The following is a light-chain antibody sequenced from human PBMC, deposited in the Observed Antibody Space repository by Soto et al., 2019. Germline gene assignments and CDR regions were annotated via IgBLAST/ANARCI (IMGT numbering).Light chain of an antibody. CDR1: QGISSY. CDR2: AAS. J-gene: IGKJ4*01. V-gene: IGKV1-8*01. Sequence: AIRITQSPSSFSASTGDRVTITCRASQGISSYLAWYQQKPGKAPKLLIYAASTLQSGVPSRFSGSGSGTDITLTISCLQSEDFATYYCQQYYSYPLTFGVGTKVEIK. CDR3: QQYYSYPLT.